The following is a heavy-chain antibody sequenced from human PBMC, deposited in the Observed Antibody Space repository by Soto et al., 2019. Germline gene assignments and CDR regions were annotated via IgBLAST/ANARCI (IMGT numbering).Heavy chain of an antibody. CDR3: VMDDLTIFAY. CDR1: GFTFSRYA. J-gene: IGHJ4*02. D-gene: IGHD3-16*01. CDR2: ISGSSITT. V-gene: IGHV3-48*01. Sequence: EVQLVESGGGLVQPGGSLRLSCGASGFTFSRYAMNWVRQAPGKGLEWVSYISGSSITTFYADSVKGRFTISRDNARNSRYLKMNSLRAEDTAVYYCVMDDLTIFAYWGQGTLVRVS.